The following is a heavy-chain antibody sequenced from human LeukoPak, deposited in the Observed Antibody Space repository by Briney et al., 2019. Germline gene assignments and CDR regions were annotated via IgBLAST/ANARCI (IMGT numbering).Heavy chain of an antibody. D-gene: IGHD2-15*01. J-gene: IGHJ4*01. Sequence: SGGSLRLSCAASGFTFSSYGMHWVRQAPGKGLEWVAVISYDGSNKYYADSVKGRFTISRDNSKNTLYLQMNSLRAEDTAVYYCAKDPLRFGSWPGGFDYWGQEPWSPSPQ. CDR2: ISYDGSNK. CDR3: AKDPLRFGSWPGGFDY. CDR1: GFTFSSYG. V-gene: IGHV3-30*18.